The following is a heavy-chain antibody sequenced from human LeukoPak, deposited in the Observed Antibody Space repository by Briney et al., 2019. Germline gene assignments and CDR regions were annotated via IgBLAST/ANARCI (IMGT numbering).Heavy chain of an antibody. Sequence: NPGGSLRLPCAASGSTFSNAWMSWVRQAPGKGLEWVGRIKSKTDGGTTDYAAPVKGRFTISRDDSKNTLYLQMNSLKTEDTAVYYCTTDYYDSSGYYEDFYYMDVWGKGTTATVSS. CDR3: TTDYYDSSGYYEDFYYMDV. J-gene: IGHJ6*03. D-gene: IGHD3-22*01. V-gene: IGHV3-15*01. CDR1: GSTFSNAW. CDR2: IKSKTDGGTT.